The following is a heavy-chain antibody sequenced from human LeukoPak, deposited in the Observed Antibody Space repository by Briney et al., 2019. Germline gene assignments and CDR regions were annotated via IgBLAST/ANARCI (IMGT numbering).Heavy chain of an antibody. CDR1: GFSISSYA. J-gene: IGHJ4*02. V-gene: IGHV3-23*01. CDR2: VSATGSNT. Sequence: GGSLRLSCAVSGFSISSYAMSWVRQAPGKGLEWVSAVSATGSNTYYADSVKGRFTISRDNAKNTLYLQMNSLRAEDTAVYYCAREGSSSSIRFFDYWGQGTLVTVSS. D-gene: IGHD6-13*01. CDR3: AREGSSSSIRFFDY.